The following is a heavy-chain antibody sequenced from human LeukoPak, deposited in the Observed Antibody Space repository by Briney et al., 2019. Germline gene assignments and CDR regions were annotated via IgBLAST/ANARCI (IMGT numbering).Heavy chain of an antibody. CDR3: ARDPVPATRLGGYNWFDP. V-gene: IGHV1-2*02. D-gene: IGHD2-2*01. CDR2: INPNSGDT. J-gene: IGHJ5*02. CDR1: GYTFTSYY. Sequence: ASVKVSCKASGYTFTSYYMHWVRQAPGQGLEWMGWINPNSGDTNYAQKFQGRVAMTRDTSISTAYMELSRLRSDDTAVYYCARDPVPATRLGGYNWFDPWGQGTLVTVSS.